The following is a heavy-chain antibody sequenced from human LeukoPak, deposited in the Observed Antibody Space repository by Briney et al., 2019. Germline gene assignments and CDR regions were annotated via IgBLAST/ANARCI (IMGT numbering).Heavy chain of an antibody. CDR3: AILYSYGMDV. Sequence: EASVKVSCKASGYTFTGYYIHWLRQAPGQGLEWMGWISPKSGVTNSAQKFQGRVTMTRDTSVSTAYMELSSLRSDDTAVYYCAILYSYGMDVWGQGTTVTVSS. J-gene: IGHJ6*02. CDR2: ISPKSGVT. V-gene: IGHV1-2*02. D-gene: IGHD3-16*01. CDR1: GYTFTGYY.